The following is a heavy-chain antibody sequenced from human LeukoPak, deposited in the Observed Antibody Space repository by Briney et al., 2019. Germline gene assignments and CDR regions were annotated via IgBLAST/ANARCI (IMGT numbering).Heavy chain of an antibody. CDR1: GFTFSSYS. Sequence: PGRSLRLSCAASGFTFSSYSMNWVRQAPGKGLEWVSSISSSSSYIYYADSVKGRFTISRDNAKNSLYLQMNSLRAEDTAVYYCARDPVIGGYNWFDPWGQGTLVTVSS. V-gene: IGHV3-21*01. D-gene: IGHD3-3*01. J-gene: IGHJ5*02. CDR3: ARDPVIGGYNWFDP. CDR2: ISSSSSYI.